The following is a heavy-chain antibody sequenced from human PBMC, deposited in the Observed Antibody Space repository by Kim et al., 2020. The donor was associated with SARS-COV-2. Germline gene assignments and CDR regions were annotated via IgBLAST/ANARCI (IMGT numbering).Heavy chain of an antibody. Sequence: GGSLRLSCEASGFTFRRYAMNWVRQTPGRGLEWVAMVTFDGNGASYADSVRGRFIISRDNSKNTVYLEMNNLRSDDTAVYYCARDLLGTSWCFDPWGQGT. CDR3: ARDLLGTSWCFDP. CDR2: VTFDGNGA. J-gene: IGHJ5*02. CDR1: GFTFRRYA. V-gene: IGHV3-30*04. D-gene: IGHD2-8*01.